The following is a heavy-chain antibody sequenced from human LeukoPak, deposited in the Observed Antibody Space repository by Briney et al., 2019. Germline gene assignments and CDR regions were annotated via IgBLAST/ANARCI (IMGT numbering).Heavy chain of an antibody. Sequence: PSETLSLTCTVSGGSISSGGYYWSWIRQHPGKGLEWIGYIYYSGSTYYNPSLKSRVTISVDTSKNQFPLKLSSVTAADTAVYYCARVRKYWGTDYWGQGTLVTVSS. CDR1: GGSISSGGYY. V-gene: IGHV4-31*03. J-gene: IGHJ4*02. CDR3: ARVRKYWGTDY. D-gene: IGHD2-8*02. CDR2: IYYSGST.